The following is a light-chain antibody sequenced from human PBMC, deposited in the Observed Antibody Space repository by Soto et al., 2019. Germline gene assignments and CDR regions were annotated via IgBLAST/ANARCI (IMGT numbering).Light chain of an antibody. CDR2: GAS. CDR3: QQYGSSPPWT. CDR1: QSVSSSY. V-gene: IGKV3-20*01. Sequence: EIVLTQSPGTLSLSPGERATLSCRASQSVSSSYLAWYQQKPGQAPRLLIYGASSRAIGIPDRFSGSGSGTDFTLTISRLEPEDFAVYYCQQYGSSPPWTLGQGTKVEIK. J-gene: IGKJ1*01.